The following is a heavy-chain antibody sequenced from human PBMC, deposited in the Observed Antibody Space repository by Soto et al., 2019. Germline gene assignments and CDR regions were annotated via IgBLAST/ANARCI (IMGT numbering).Heavy chain of an antibody. CDR3: ARFYGLDAFDF. CDR2: IFYSGST. Sequence: QVQLQESGPGLVKPSEPLPLTCTVSGGSISSYYWSWIRQPPGKGLEWIVYIFYSGSTNYNPSLKSRVTISVDTSKNQFSLKLNSVTAAATAVYYCARFYGLDAFDFWGHGTMVTVSS. J-gene: IGHJ3*01. D-gene: IGHD3-16*01. CDR1: GGSISSYY. V-gene: IGHV4-59*08.